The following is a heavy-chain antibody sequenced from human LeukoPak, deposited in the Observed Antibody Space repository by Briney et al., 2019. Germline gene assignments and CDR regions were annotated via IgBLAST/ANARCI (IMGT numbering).Heavy chain of an antibody. CDR2: IYYSGST. D-gene: IGHD3-10*01. CDR1: GGSISSSSYY. J-gene: IGHJ4*02. V-gene: IGHV4-39*07. Sequence: SETLSLTCTVSGGSISSSSYYWGWIRQPPGKGLEWIGSIYYSGSTYYNPSLKSRVTISVDTSKNHFSLRLSSVTAADTAVYYCARAGRGVIRSFDYWGQGTLITVSS. CDR3: ARAGRGVIRSFDY.